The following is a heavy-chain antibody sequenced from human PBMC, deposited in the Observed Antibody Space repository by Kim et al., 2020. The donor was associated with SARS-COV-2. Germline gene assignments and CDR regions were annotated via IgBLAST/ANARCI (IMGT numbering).Heavy chain of an antibody. CDR2: IYRGGVT. J-gene: IGHJ5*02. D-gene: IGHD5-18*01. V-gene: IGHV3-66*01. CDR1: GFSVSSFY. CDR3: SRDHVDGYWS. Sequence: LSLTCAASGFSVSSFYMTWVRQAPGKGLEWVSVIYRGGVTLYADSVEGRFTISRDNSKNTLYLQMNILRAEDTAMYYCSRDHVDGYWSWGQGTLVTVSS.